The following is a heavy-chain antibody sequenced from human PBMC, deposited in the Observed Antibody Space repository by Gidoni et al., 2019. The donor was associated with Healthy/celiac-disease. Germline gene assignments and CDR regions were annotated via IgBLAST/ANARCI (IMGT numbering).Heavy chain of an antibody. CDR3: AREGWELYPPTPYYFDY. V-gene: IGHV3-30-3*01. Sequence: QVQLVESGGGVVQPGRSLRLSCAASGFTFSSYAMHWVRQAPGKGLEWVAVISYDGSNKYYADSVKGRFTISRDNSKNTLYLQMNSLRAEDTAVYYCAREGWELYPPTPYYFDYWGQGTLVTVSS. CDR1: GFTFSSYA. CDR2: ISYDGSNK. D-gene: IGHD1-26*01. J-gene: IGHJ4*02.